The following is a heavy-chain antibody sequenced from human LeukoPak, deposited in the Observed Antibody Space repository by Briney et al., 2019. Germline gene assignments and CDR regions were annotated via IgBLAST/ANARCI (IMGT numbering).Heavy chain of an antibody. J-gene: IGHJ4*02. D-gene: IGHD6-6*01. CDR1: GFTFSSHG. Sequence: PGGTLRLSCASSGFTFSSHGMNWVRQAPGKGLEWVSGIIPSGHTTYYADSVKGRFTISRDNSKNTLYLQMNGLRAEDTAVYYCAQPGSSRGIAGRSPPKYYFEYWGQGTLVTVSS. CDR2: IIPSGHTT. V-gene: IGHV3-23*01. CDR3: AQPGSSRGIAGRSPPKYYFEY.